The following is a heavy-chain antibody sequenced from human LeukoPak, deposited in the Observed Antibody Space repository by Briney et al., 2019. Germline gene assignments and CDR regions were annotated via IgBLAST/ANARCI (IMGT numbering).Heavy chain of an antibody. J-gene: IGHJ4*02. Sequence: ASVKISCKASGYTFTSYGISWVRQAPGQGLEWMGWISAYNGNTNYAQKFQGRVTMTRDTSTSTVYMELSSPRSDDTAVYYCARTAARRFDYWGQGTLVTVSS. D-gene: IGHD6-6*01. CDR1: GYTFTSYG. CDR2: ISAYNGNT. V-gene: IGHV1-18*01. CDR3: ARTAARRFDY.